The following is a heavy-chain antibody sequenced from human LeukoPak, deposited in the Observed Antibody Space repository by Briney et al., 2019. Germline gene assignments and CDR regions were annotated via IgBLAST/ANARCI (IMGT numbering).Heavy chain of an antibody. CDR1: GGSISSSSYY. Sequence: PSETLSLTCTVSGGSISSSSYYWGWIRQPPGKGLEWIGSIYYSGSTYYNPSLKSRVTISVDTSKNQFSLKLSSVTAADTAVYYCARHTSGYDSVDYWGQGTLVTVSS. D-gene: IGHD5-12*01. CDR3: ARHTSGYDSVDY. V-gene: IGHV4-39*01. J-gene: IGHJ4*02. CDR2: IYYSGST.